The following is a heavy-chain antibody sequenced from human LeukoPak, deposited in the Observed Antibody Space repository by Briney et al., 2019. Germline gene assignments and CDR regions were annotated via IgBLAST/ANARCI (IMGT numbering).Heavy chain of an antibody. CDR3: ARFGGSGGRYYYFDY. Sequence: PGGSLRLSCAASGFTFSSYGVHWVRQAPGKGLEWVAVIWYDGSNKYYADSVKGRFTISRDNSKNTLYLQMNSLRAEDTAVYYCARFGGSGGRYYYFDYWGQGTLVTVSS. CDR1: GFTFSSYG. V-gene: IGHV3-33*01. CDR2: IWYDGSNK. D-gene: IGHD2-15*01. J-gene: IGHJ4*02.